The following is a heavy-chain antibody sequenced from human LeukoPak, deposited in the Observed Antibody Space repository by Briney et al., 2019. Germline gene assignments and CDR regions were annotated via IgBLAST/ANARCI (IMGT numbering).Heavy chain of an antibody. V-gene: IGHV4-4*07. CDR1: GGSISSYY. CDR2: IYTSGST. CDR3: ARDRLGGEYYDSSGYYYYFDY. Sequence: SETLSLTRTVSGGSISSYYWSWIRQPAGKGLEWIGRIYTSGSTNYNPSLKSRVTMSVDTSKNQFSLKLSSVTAADTAVYYCARDRLGGEYYDSSGYYYYFDYWGQGTLVTVSS. D-gene: IGHD3-22*01. J-gene: IGHJ4*02.